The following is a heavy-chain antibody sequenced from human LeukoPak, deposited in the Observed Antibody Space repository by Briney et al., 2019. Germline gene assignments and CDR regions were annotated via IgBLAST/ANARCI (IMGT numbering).Heavy chain of an antibody. V-gene: IGHV1-46*01. CDR2: INPTDDST. CDR1: TYIFTSYY. CDR3: AREGDGYKKFDY. Sequence: ASVKVSCKASTYIFTSYYIHWVRQAPGQGLEWMGLINPTDDSTSYAQKFQGRVSGTRDTSTSTVYMELSSLRSEDTAVYYCAREGDGYKKFDYWAQGILVTVSS. D-gene: IGHD5-24*01. J-gene: IGHJ4*02.